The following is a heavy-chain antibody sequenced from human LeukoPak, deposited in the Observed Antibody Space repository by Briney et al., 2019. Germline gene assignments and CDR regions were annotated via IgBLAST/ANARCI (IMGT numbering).Heavy chain of an antibody. D-gene: IGHD6-13*01. CDR2: INPSGGST. V-gene: IGHV1-46*03. CDR1: GGTFSSYT. CDR3: AREASAAAKMDV. Sequence: ASVKVSCKASGGTFSSYTISWVRQAPGQGLEWMGIINPSGGSTSYAQKFQGRVTMTRDTSTSTVYMELSSLRSEDTAVYYCAREASAAAKMDVWGKGTTVTVSS. J-gene: IGHJ6*04.